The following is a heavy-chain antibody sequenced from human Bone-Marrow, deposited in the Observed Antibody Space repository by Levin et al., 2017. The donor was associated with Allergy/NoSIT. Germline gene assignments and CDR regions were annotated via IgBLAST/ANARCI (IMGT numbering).Heavy chain of an antibody. V-gene: IGHV3-7*02. CDR1: GFTFSNYW. J-gene: IGHJ4*02. D-gene: IGHD3-10*01. CDR3: ASTPRRITVDV. CDR2: IKDDGSEK. Sequence: GGSLRLSCSASGFTFSNYWMSWVRQAPGKGLEWVANIKDDGSEKYYVDSVKGRFTISRDNAKNSLYLQMNSLRAEDTDVYYGASTPRRITVDVWGQGTLVTVSS.